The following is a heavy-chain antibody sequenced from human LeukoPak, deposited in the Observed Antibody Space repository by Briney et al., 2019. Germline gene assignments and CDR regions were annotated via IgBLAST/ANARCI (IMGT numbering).Heavy chain of an antibody. D-gene: IGHD2-15*01. V-gene: IGHV3-23*01. CDR3: AKVEAYCSGGSCHPTFES. Sequence: PGGSLRLSCAASGFTFSDYPMTWVRQAPGKGLESVTLISGSGSSTYYADSVKGRFTISRDNARNTVNLRLNSLRVEDTAVYYCAKVEAYCSGGSCHPTFESWGQETLVTVSS. CDR2: ISGSGSST. J-gene: IGHJ4*02. CDR1: GFTFSDYP.